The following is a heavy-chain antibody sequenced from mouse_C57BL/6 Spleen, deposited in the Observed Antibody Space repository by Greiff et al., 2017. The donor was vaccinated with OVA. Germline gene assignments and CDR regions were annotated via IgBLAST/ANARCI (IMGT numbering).Heavy chain of an antibody. Sequence: EVKLMESGPELVKPGASVKMSCKASGYTFTDYNMHWVKQSHGKSLEWIGYINPNNGGTSYNQKFKGKATLTVNKSSSTAYMELRSLTSEDSAVYYCARDDPLLGWAYWGQGTLVTVSA. CDR3: ARDDPLLGWAY. V-gene: IGHV1-22*01. CDR1: GYTFTDYN. CDR2: INPNNGGT. J-gene: IGHJ3*01. D-gene: IGHD4-1*01.